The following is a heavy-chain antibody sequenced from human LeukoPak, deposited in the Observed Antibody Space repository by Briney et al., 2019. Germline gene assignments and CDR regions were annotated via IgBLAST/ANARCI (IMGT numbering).Heavy chain of an antibody. J-gene: IGHJ4*02. D-gene: IGHD4-11*01. CDR1: GFTFSSYS. Sequence: PGGSLRLSCAASGFTFSSYSMNWVRQAPGKGLEWVSSISISSSYIYYADSVKGRFTISRDNAKNSLYLQMNSLRAEDTAVYYCARDPYSGLFDYWGQGTLVTVSS. CDR2: ISISSSYI. CDR3: ARDPYSGLFDY. V-gene: IGHV3-21*01.